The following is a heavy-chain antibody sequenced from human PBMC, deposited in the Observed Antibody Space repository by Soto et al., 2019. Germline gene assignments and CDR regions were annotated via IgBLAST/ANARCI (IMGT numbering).Heavy chain of an antibody. CDR1: GGSFSGYY. J-gene: IGHJ4*02. Sequence: SETLSLTCAVYGGSFSGYYWSWIRQPPGKGLEWIGEINHSGSTNYNPSLKSRVTISVDTSKNQFSLKLSSLTAADTAVYYCARGLRYFDWLFDYWGQGTLVTVSS. D-gene: IGHD3-9*01. V-gene: IGHV4-34*01. CDR3: ARGLRYFDWLFDY. CDR2: INHSGST.